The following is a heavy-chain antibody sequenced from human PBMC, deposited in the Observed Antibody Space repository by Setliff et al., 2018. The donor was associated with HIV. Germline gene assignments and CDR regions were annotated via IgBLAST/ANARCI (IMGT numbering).Heavy chain of an antibody. CDR1: GGSISSGGYS. CDR2: IYHSGST. V-gene: IGHV4-30-2*01. D-gene: IGHD6-19*01. Sequence: SETLSLTCAVSGGSISSGGYSWNWIRQPPGKGLEWIGYIYHSGSTFYNPSLKSRVTISVDRSKNQFSLKLTSVTAADAAVYYCARVDPYTSPRGFDSWGQGTLVTVSS. J-gene: IGHJ4*02. CDR3: ARVDPYTSPRGFDS.